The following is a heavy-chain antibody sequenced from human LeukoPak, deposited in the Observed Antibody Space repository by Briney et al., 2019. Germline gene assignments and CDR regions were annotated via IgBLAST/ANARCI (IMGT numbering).Heavy chain of an antibody. J-gene: IGHJ4*02. D-gene: IGHD5-12*01. CDR2: ISSSSSSI. CDR1: GFTLSSYY. CDR3: ANIGYSGYDWDY. V-gene: IGHV3-48*01. Sequence: GGSLRLSCAVSGFTLSSYYMNWVRQAPGKGLEWVSYISSSSSSIYYAESVKGRFTISRDNAKNSVYLQMNSLRTEDTAVYYCANIGYSGYDWDYWGQGTLVTVSS.